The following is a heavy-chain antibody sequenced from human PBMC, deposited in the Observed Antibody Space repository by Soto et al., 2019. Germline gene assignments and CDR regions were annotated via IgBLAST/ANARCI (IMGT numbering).Heavy chain of an antibody. CDR1: GFTFDDSA. V-gene: IGHV3-9*01. J-gene: IGHJ4*02. CDR3: AKGLSEGYFDY. Sequence: EVQLVESGGGLVQPGRSLRHSCAASGFTFDDSAMHWVRQPPGKGLEWVSGIGSNSGGIGYADSVKGRFTISRDNAKNSLYLQMNSLRAEDTALYYCAKGLSEGYFDYWGQGTLVTVSS. CDR2: IGSNSGGI.